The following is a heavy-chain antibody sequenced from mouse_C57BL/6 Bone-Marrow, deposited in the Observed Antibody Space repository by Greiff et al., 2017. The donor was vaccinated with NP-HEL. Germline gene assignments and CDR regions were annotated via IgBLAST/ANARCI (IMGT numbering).Heavy chain of an antibody. J-gene: IGHJ2*01. CDR2: IWWDDDK. CDR3: ARIAPITTVVGFDY. V-gene: IGHV8-8*01. D-gene: IGHD1-1*01. Sequence: QVTLKESGPGILQPSQTLSLTCSFSGFSLSTFGMGVGWIRQPSGKGLEWLALIWWDDDKYYNPALKSRLTTSKDTSKNQVFLKIAKVDTADTATYYCARIAPITTVVGFDYWGQGTTLTVSS. CDR1: GFSLSTFGMG.